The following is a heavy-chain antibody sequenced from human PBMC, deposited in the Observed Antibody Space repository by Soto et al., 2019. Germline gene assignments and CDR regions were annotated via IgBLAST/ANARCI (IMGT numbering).Heavy chain of an antibody. J-gene: IGHJ4*02. CDR1: GFSFSSYG. D-gene: IGHD2-15*01. CDR3: AKIDNTYCSGGSCYPGI. V-gene: IGHV3-23*01. CDR2: IGDSGGST. Sequence: EVHLLESGGGLVQPGGSLRLSCAASGFSFSSYGMSWVRQAPGKGLEWVSSIGDSGGSTYFADSVKGRFTISRDNSKNTLYLQMNSLRAEDTAVYYCAKIDNTYCSGGSCYPGIWGQGTLVTVSS.